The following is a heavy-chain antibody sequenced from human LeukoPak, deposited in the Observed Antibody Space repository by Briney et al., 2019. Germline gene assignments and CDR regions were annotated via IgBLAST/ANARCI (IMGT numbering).Heavy chain of an antibody. Sequence: GGSLRLSCAASGFTCSRYTMIWVRQAPGRGLEWISDISSSSTTIHYEDSVKGGFTISRANANNSLYLQSNHLAAEDTAVYYCARDPRGWGLPYFDCWGQGTLVTVSS. CDR3: ARDPRGWGLPYFDC. CDR2: ISSSSTTI. V-gene: IGHV3-48*01. J-gene: IGHJ4*02. CDR1: GFTCSRYT. D-gene: IGHD1-26*01.